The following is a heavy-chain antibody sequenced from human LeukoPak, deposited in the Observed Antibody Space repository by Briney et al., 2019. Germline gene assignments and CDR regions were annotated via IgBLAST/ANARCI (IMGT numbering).Heavy chain of an antibody. Sequence: SETLSLTCAVYGGSFSGYYWSWIRQPPGKGLEWIGEINHSGSTNYNPSLKSRVTISVDTSKNQFSLKLSSVTAADTAVYYCAREEEVFSDSSSYPDAFDIWGQGTVVTVSS. CDR1: GGSFSGYY. CDR3: AREEEVFSDSSSYPDAFDI. J-gene: IGHJ3*02. V-gene: IGHV4-34*01. CDR2: INHSGST. D-gene: IGHD3-22*01.